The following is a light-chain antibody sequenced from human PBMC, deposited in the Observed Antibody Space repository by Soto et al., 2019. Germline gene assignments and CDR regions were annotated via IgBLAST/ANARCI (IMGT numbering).Light chain of an antibody. CDR3: QQSYSTPLT. V-gene: IGKV1-39*01. CDR2: AAS. Sequence: DIQLTQSPSTLSASVGDRVSITCRASQSISSYLNWYQQKPGKAPKLLIYAASSLQSGVPSRFSGSGSGTDFTLTISSLQPEDFATYHCQQSYSTPLTFGGGTKVEIK. J-gene: IGKJ4*01. CDR1: QSISSY.